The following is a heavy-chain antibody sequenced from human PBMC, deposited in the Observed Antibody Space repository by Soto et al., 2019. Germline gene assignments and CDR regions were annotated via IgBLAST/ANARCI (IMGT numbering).Heavy chain of an antibody. CDR1: GDSISSVGYY. J-gene: IGHJ6*02. V-gene: IGHV4-31*03. D-gene: IGHD6-6*01. CDR2: IYYTGTT. Sequence: QVQLQESGPGLVTPSQTLSLTCTVSGDSISSVGYYWSGHRQPPGKGLEWLGYIYYTGTTYYNLSIRSRLTISVYMAENQFSLKVSCVSSVDTAIYYFARAQGKYLYRMDVWGQGTTVTVS. CDR3: ARAQGKYLYRMDV.